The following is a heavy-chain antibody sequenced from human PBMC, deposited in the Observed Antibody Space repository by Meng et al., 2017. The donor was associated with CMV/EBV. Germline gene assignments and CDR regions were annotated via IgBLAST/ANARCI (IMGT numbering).Heavy chain of an antibody. CDR2: IRYNGSNK. D-gene: IGHD3-10*01. CDR3: AKDVENYYGSGSYQFLDY. Sequence: LRGYGMHWVRQDPGKGLEWVAFIRYNGSNKYYADSVKCRFTISRDNSKNTLYLQMNSLRAEDTAVYYCAKDVENYYGSGSYQFLDYWGQGTLVTVSS. CDR1: LRGYG. V-gene: IGHV3-30*02. J-gene: IGHJ4*02.